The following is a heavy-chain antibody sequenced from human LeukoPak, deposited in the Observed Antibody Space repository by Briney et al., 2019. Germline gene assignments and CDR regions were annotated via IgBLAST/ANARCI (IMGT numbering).Heavy chain of an antibody. J-gene: IGHJ5*02. CDR2: IIPIFGTA. CDR3: ARDHLDVVVPAATNWFDP. Sequence: SVKVSCKASGGTFSSYAISWVQQAPGQGLEWMGRIIPIFGTANYAQKFQGRVTITTDESTSTAYMELSSLRSEDTAVYYCARDHLDVVVPAATNWFDPWGQGTLVTVSS. V-gene: IGHV1-69*05. D-gene: IGHD2-2*01. CDR1: GGTFSSYA.